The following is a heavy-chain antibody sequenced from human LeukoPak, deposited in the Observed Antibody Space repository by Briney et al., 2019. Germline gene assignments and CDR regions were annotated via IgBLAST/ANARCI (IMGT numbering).Heavy chain of an antibody. CDR3: ARDVPGVSREFFDY. J-gene: IGHJ4*02. V-gene: IGHV3-21*01. CDR1: TFTFSSYN. Sequence: PGGSLRLSCAASTFTFSSYNMNWVRQAPGKGLEWVSSISSSGTYIYYRDSVKGRFTISRDNAENSLHLEMNSLRADDTAVYYCARDVPGVSREFFDYWGQGTLVTVSS. CDR2: ISSSGTYI. D-gene: IGHD3-10*01.